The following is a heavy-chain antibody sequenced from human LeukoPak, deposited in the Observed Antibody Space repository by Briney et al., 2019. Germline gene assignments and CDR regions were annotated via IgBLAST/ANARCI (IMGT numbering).Heavy chain of an antibody. CDR2: LIPIFGTA. CDR3: AHYYDSSGYYIA. CDR1: GGTFSSYA. D-gene: IGHD3-22*01. V-gene: IGHV1-69*05. J-gene: IGHJ5*02. Sequence: SVKVSCKASGGTFSSYAISWVRQAPGQGLEWMGRLIPIFGTANYAQKFQGRVTITTDETTSTAYMELSSLRSEDAAVYYCAHYYDSSGYYIAWGQGTLVTVSS.